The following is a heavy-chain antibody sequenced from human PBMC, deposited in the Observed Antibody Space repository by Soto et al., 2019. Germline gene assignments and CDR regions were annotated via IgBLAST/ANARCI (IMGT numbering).Heavy chain of an antibody. CDR3: ARLTYNWNYGGYFDY. CDR1: GGSISSYY. D-gene: IGHD1-7*01. J-gene: IGHJ4*02. CDR2: IYYSGST. V-gene: IGHV4-59*08. Sequence: SETVSLTCTVSGGSISSYYWSWIRQPPGKGLEWIGYIYYSGSTNYNPSLKSRVTISVDTSKNQFSLKLSSVTAADTAVYYCARLTYNWNYGGYFDYWGQGTLVTVSS.